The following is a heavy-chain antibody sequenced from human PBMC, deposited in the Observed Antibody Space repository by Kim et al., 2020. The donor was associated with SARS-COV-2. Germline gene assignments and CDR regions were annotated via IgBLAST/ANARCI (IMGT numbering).Heavy chain of an antibody. CDR3: VRDCGTTMKSYGMDV. V-gene: IGHV3-7*03. CDR2: IKQDGSEK. D-gene: IGHD1-26*01. CDR1: GFIFGTFW. J-gene: IGHJ6*02. Sequence: GGSLRLSCEASGFIFGTFWMTWVRQAPGKGLEWVANIKQDGSEKNYVDSVKGRFSISRDNAKKSLYLQMNSLRAEDTAVYYCVRDCGTTMKSYGMDVWG.